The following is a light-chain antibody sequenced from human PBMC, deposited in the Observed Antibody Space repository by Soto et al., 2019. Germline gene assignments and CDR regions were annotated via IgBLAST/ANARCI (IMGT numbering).Light chain of an antibody. J-gene: IGKJ4*01. CDR3: QQLNI. CDR1: QGISSY. V-gene: IGKV1-9*01. CDR2: AAS. Sequence: DIQLTQSPSFLSASVGDRFTITCRASQGISSYLAWYQQKPGKAPKLLIYAASTLQSGVPSRFSGSGSGTECTLTISSLQPEDFATYYCQQLNIFGGRTKVEIK.